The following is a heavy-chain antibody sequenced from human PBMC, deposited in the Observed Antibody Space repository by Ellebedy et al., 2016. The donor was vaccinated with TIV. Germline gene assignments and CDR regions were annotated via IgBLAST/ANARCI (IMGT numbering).Heavy chain of an antibody. CDR3: ARAPMVRGVVPHFDY. CDR2: INAGNGNT. CDR1: GYTFRTYA. V-gene: IGHV1-3*01. Sequence: ASVKVSXKASGYTFRTYAMHWVRQAPGQRLEWMGWINAGNGNTKYSPKFQDRVTITRDTSASTAYMEVSSLRSEDTAVYYCARAPMVRGVVPHFDYWGQGTLVTVSS. D-gene: IGHD3-10*01. J-gene: IGHJ4*02.